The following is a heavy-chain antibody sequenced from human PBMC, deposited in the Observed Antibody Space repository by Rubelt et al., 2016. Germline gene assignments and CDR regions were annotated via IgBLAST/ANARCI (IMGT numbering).Heavy chain of an antibody. Sequence: MHWVRQAPGQGLEWMGWINPNSGGTNYAQKFQGWVTMTRDTSISTAYMELSRLRSDDTAVYYCARFSSSWYQGGMDVWGQGTTVTVSS. J-gene: IGHJ6*02. CDR2: INPNSGGT. D-gene: IGHD6-13*01. V-gene: IGHV1-2*04. CDR3: ARFSSSWYQGGMDV.